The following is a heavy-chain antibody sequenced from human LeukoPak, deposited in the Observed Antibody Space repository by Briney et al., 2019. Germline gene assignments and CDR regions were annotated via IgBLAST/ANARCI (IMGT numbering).Heavy chain of an antibody. J-gene: IGHJ5*02. D-gene: IGHD6-13*01. CDR2: INHSGST. Sequence: SETLSLTCAVYGGSFSGYYWSWIRQPPGKGLEWIGEINHSGSTNYNPSLKSRVTISVDTSKNQFSLKLSSVTAADTAVYYCAMAIAAAGTGNWFDPWGQGTLVTVSS. V-gene: IGHV4-34*01. CDR1: GGSFSGYY. CDR3: AMAIAAAGTGNWFDP.